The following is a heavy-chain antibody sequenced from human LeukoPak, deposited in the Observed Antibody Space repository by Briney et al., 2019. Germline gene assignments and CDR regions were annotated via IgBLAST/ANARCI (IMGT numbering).Heavy chain of an antibody. CDR2: ISGSGGRT. CDR3: ARSWATVVTRIHGMDV. Sequence: PGGSLRLSCAASGFIFSDYDMNWVRQAPGKGLEWVSTISGSGGRTNYADSVRGRFTISRDNSKNTVYLQMNSLRAEDTAVYYCARSWATVVTRIHGMDVWGQGTTVTVSS. D-gene: IGHD4-23*01. CDR1: GFIFSDYD. J-gene: IGHJ6*02. V-gene: IGHV3-23*01.